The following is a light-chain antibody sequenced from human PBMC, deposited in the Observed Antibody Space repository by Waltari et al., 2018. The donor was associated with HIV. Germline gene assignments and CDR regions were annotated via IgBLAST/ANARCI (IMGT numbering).Light chain of an antibody. CDR2: GAS. V-gene: IGKV1-12*01. CDR3: QQTNGLPLT. CDR1: QGISTW. Sequence: DIQMTQSPGYMSAFVGDRVTITCRASQGISTWLAWYQQKPGKVPQLLIHGASSLHSGVLSRFNGSGSGTQFSLTISSLQSEDFATYYCQQTNGLPLTFGGGTTV. J-gene: IGKJ4*01.